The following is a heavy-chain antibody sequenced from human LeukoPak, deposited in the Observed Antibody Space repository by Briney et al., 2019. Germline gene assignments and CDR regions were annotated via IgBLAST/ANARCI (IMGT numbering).Heavy chain of an antibody. Sequence: PGGSLRLSCAASGFTFSSYSMNWVRQAPGKGLEWVSSISSSSSYIYYADSVKGRFTISRDNAKNSLYLQMNSLRAEDTAAYYCARGPNVYGNSSGLIRDYYYYMDVWGKGTTVTVSS. J-gene: IGHJ6*03. CDR1: GFTFSSYS. CDR3: ARGPNVYGNSSGLIRDYYYYMDV. CDR2: ISSSSSYI. V-gene: IGHV3-21*01. D-gene: IGHD6-6*01.